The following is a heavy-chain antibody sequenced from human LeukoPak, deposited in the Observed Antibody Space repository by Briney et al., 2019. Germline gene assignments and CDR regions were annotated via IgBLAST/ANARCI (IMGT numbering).Heavy chain of an antibody. Sequence: GGSLRLSCAASGFTFSSYWMHWVRQAPGKGLVWVSRINSDGSSTSYADSVKGRFTISRDNAKNTLYLQMNSLRAEDTAVYYCARTGRLGKNFLRLDYWGQGSLVTVSS. CDR3: ARTGRLGKNFLRLDY. CDR1: GFTFSSYW. V-gene: IGHV3-74*01. J-gene: IGHJ4*02. CDR2: INSDGSST. D-gene: IGHD1-1*01.